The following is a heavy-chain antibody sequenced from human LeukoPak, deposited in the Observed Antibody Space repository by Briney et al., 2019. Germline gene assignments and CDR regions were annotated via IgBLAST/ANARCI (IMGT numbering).Heavy chain of an antibody. V-gene: IGHV4-34*01. CDR3: AGMSAAVDY. D-gene: IGHD6-13*01. CDR1: GGSFSGYY. Sequence: SETLSLTCAVYGGSFSGYYWSWIRQPPGKGLEWIGEINHSGSTNYNPSLKSRVTISVDTSKNQFSLKLSSVTAADTAVYYCAGMSAAVDYWGQGTLVTVSS. CDR2: INHSGST. J-gene: IGHJ4*02.